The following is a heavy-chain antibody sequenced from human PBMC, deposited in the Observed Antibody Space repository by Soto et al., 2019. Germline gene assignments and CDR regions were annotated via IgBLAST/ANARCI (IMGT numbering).Heavy chain of an antibody. V-gene: IGHV3-23*01. CDR2: LSGSGDNT. Sequence: GGSLRLSCAASGFTCSSYAMSWVRQAPGKGLEWVSTLSGSGDNTYYADSVKGRFTISRDNSKNMMYLQMSSLRAEDTAVYYCAKNRGLQYYFDYWGQGTLVTVSS. CDR3: AKNRGLQYYFDY. CDR1: GFTCSSYA. J-gene: IGHJ4*02.